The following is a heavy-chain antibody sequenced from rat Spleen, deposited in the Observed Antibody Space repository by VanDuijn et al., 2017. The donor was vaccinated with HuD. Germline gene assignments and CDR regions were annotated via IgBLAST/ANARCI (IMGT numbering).Heavy chain of an antibody. J-gene: IGHJ3*01. CDR1: GFTFSDYY. V-gene: IGHV5-20*01. Sequence: EVQLVESGGGLVQPGRSMKLSCAASGFTFSDYYMAWVRQAPKKVLEWVASISSDGRRNFYRDSVKGRFTISRDNSKSSLYLQMDSLRSEDTVTYYCTREIIRGTKDWFADWGQGTLVTVSS. CDR3: TREIIRGTKDWFAD. CDR2: ISSDGRRN. D-gene: IGHD4-3*01.